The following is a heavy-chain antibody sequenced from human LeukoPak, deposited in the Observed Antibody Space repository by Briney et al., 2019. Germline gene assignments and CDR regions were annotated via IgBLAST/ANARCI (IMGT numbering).Heavy chain of an antibody. D-gene: IGHD3-16*01. Sequence: GGSLRLSCAASGFTFSSYAMHWVRQAPGKGLEYVSAISSNGGSTYYANSVKGRFTISRDNSKNTLYLQMGSLRAEDMAVYYCARVAEPMITFFYYMDVWGKGTTVTVSS. J-gene: IGHJ6*03. CDR2: ISSNGGST. CDR3: ARVAEPMITFFYYMDV. CDR1: GFTFSSYA. V-gene: IGHV3-64*01.